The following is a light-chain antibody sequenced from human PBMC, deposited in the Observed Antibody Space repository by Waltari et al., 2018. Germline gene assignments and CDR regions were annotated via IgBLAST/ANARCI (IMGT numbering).Light chain of an antibody. V-gene: IGLV2-14*01. Sequence: QSALTQPASVSGSPGQSIPISCTGPRSDVGGFNSFSLYQQPPGKAPKLMIYDVSKRPSGVSNRFSGSKSGNTASLTISGLQAEDEADYYCSSYTSSSTYVFGTGTKVTVL. J-gene: IGLJ1*01. CDR2: DVS. CDR1: RSDVGGFNS. CDR3: SSYTSSSTYV.